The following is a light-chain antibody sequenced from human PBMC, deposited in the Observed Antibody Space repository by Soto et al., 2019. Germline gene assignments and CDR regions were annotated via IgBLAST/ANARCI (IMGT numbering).Light chain of an antibody. CDR1: KSVSNN. V-gene: IGKV3-15*01. J-gene: IGKJ1*01. Sequence: ETVMTQSPATLSESQGERATLSCRASKSVSNNLAWYQQKPGQAPRLLIYGAAARATGIPARFSGSGFGTEFTLTISSLQSEDSAVYYCQHYNNWPRTFGQGTKVEIK. CDR2: GAA. CDR3: QHYNNWPRT.